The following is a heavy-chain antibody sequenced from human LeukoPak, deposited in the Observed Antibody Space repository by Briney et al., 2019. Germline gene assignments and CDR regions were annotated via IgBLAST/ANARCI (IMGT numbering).Heavy chain of an antibody. CDR3: ARVYHSGSGTYYPLDN. CDR1: GYTLTELS. J-gene: IGHJ4*02. CDR2: FDPEDGET. V-gene: IGHV1-24*01. D-gene: IGHD3-10*01. Sequence: ASVKVSCKVSGYTLTELSMHWVRQAPGKGLEWMGGFDPEDGETIYAQKFQGRVTMTRDTSISTAYMELIRLRSDDTAVYYCARVYHSGSGTYYPLDNWGQGTLVTVSS.